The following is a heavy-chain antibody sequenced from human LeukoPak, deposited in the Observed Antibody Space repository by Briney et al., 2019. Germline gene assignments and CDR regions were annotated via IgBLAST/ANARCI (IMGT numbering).Heavy chain of an antibody. J-gene: IGHJ5*02. D-gene: IGHD2-2*01. Sequence: SETLSLTCTVSGGSISSSTSGWGWYWGWIRQPPGKGLEWIGSIYYSGSTYYNPSLKGRVTISVDTSKNQFSLKLSSVTAADMAVYYCARQGGYCSSTSCLNWFDPWGQGTLVTVSS. V-gene: IGHV4-39*01. CDR2: IYYSGST. CDR1: GGSISSSTSGWGWY. CDR3: ARQGGYCSSTSCLNWFDP.